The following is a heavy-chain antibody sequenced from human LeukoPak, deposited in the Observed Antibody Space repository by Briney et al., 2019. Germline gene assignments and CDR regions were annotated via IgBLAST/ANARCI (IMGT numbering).Heavy chain of an antibody. J-gene: IGHJ5*02. Sequence: HWASVKVSCKASGYTFTSYDINWVRQATGQGLEWMGWMNPNSGNTGYAQKFQGRVTMTRNTSISTAYMELSSLRSEDTAVYYCAREGLRRVWFDPWGQGTLVTVSS. D-gene: IGHD3-16*01. V-gene: IGHV1-8*01. CDR2: MNPNSGNT. CDR1: GYTFTSYD. CDR3: AREGLRRVWFDP.